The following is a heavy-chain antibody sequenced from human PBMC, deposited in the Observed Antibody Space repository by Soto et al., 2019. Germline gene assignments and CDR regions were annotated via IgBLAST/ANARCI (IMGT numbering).Heavy chain of an antibody. CDR1: GYTFSNYG. CDR3: ARDVVAITTGGPDY. D-gene: IGHD3-22*01. J-gene: IGHJ4*02. V-gene: IGHV1-18*01. Sequence: QVQLVQSGAEVKKPGASVKVSCKASGYTFSNYGISWVRQAPGQGLEWLGWISAYSGDTSFAQRFQGRVTMTTDTSTSTAYMELRSLTSDDTALYYCARDVVAITTGGPDYWGQGTLVTVSS. CDR2: ISAYSGDT.